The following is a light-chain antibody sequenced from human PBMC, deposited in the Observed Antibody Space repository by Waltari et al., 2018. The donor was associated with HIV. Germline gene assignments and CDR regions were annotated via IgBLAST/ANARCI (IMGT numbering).Light chain of an antibody. J-gene: IGLJ2*01. CDR1: SRDVGGYNY. Sequence: QSAITQPASVSGSHGQCITISCTGPSRDVGGYNYVSWYQQQPGKAPKLMIYEVSNRPSGVSNRFSGSKSGNTASLTISGLQAEDEADYYCSSYTSSSTLVVFGGGTKLTVL. V-gene: IGLV2-14*01. CDR2: EVS. CDR3: SSYTSSSTLVV.